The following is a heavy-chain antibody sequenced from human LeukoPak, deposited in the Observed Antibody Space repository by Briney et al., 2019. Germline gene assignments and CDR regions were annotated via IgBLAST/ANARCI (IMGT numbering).Heavy chain of an antibody. CDR2: IRSKRSNYAT. CDR3: SRLEDTSPIEVALDI. V-gene: IGHV3-73*01. CDR1: GFTFSGSV. D-gene: IGHD2-2*01. J-gene: IGHJ3*02. Sequence: PGGSLKLSCAASGFTFSGSVMHWVRQAAGKGLEWVGRIRSKRSNYATAYAASVKGRFTISGDDSKNTVYLHMDSLKTEDTALYYCSRLEDTSPIEVALDIWGQGTVVTVSS.